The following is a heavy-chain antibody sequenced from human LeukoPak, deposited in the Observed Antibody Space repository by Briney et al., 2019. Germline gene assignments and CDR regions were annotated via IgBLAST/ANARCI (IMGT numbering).Heavy chain of an antibody. J-gene: IGHJ6*02. D-gene: IGHD2-15*01. V-gene: IGHV3-30-3*01. CDR1: GFTFSSYA. CDR2: ISYDGSNK. CDR3: ARVGYCSGGSCYAYYYGMDV. Sequence: QAGRSLRLSCAASGFTFSSYAMHWVRQAPGKGLEWVTVISYDGSNKYYADSVKGRFTISRDNSKNTLYLQMNSLRAEDTAVYYCARVGYCSGGSCYAYYYGMDVWGQGTTVTVSS.